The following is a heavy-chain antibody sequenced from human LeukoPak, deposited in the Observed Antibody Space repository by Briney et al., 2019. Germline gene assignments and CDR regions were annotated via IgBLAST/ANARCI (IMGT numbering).Heavy chain of an antibody. Sequence: ASVKVSCKASGYTFTGYYMHWVRQAPGQGLEWMGWINPNSGGTNYAQKFQGRVTMTRDTSISTAYMELSRPRSDDTAVYYCARDPAPNGDGYNLWGQGTLVTVSS. CDR2: INPNSGGT. J-gene: IGHJ4*02. V-gene: IGHV1-2*02. CDR1: GYTFTGYY. D-gene: IGHD5-12*01. CDR3: ARDPAPNGDGYNL.